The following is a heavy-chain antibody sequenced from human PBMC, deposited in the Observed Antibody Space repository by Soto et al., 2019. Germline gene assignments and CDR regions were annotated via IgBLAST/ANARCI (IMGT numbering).Heavy chain of an antibody. D-gene: IGHD3-10*01. Sequence: GGSLRLSCAASGFTFSSYAMSWVRQAPGKGLEWVSAISGSGGSTYYADSVKGRFTISRDNSKNTLYLQMNSLRAEDTAVYYCAKDTYGSGSYQLWFDPWGQGTLVTV. J-gene: IGHJ5*02. CDR2: ISGSGGST. V-gene: IGHV3-23*01. CDR1: GFTFSSYA. CDR3: AKDTYGSGSYQLWFDP.